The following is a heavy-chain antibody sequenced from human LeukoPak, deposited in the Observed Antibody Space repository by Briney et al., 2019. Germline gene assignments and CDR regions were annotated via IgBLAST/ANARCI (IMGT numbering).Heavy chain of an antibody. J-gene: IGHJ4*02. V-gene: IGHV4-61*02. CDR3: AREVAHDFWSGPLFDY. Sequence: PSQTLSLTCTVSGGSISSGSYYWSWIRQPAGKGLEWIGRIYTSGSTNYNPSLKSRVTISVDTSKNQFSLKLSSVTAADTAVYYCAREVAHDFWSGPLFDYWGQGTLVTVSS. D-gene: IGHD3-3*01. CDR1: GGSISSGSYY. CDR2: IYTSGST.